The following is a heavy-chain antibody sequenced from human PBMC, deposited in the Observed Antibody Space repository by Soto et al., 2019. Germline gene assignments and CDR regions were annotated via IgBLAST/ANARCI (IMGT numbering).Heavy chain of an antibody. CDR1: GYTLTSYD. CDR2: MNPNSGNT. J-gene: IGHJ5*02. V-gene: IGHV1-8*01. D-gene: IGHD6-13*01. CDR3: ASVPAGRRGLKWFDP. Sequence: QVQLVQSGAEVKKPGASVKVSCKASGYTLTSYDINWVRQATGQGLEWMGWMNPNSGNTGYAQKFQGRATMTRNISISTAYMALSSLRSEDTAVYSCASVPAGRRGLKWFDPWGQGTLVTVSS.